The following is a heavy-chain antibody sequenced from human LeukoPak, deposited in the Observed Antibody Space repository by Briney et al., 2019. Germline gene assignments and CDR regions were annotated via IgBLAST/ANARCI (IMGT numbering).Heavy chain of an antibody. V-gene: IGHV3-30*04. CDR1: GFTFSSYA. Sequence: GRSLGLSCAASGFTFSSYAMHWVRQAPGKGLEWVAVISYDGSNKYYADSVKGRFTISRDNSKNTLYLQMNSLRAEDTAVYYCARDPRAGFDYWGRGTLVTVSS. CDR3: ARDPRAGFDY. J-gene: IGHJ4*02. CDR2: ISYDGSNK. D-gene: IGHD6-13*01.